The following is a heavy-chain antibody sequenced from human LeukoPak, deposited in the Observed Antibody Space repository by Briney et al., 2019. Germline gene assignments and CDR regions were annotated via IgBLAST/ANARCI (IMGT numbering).Heavy chain of an antibody. Sequence: PSETLSLTCAVYGGSFSGYYWSWIRQHPGKGLEWIGYIYYSGNTYYSPSLKSRLTISIETSKNQFSLKLRSVTAADTAVYYCARGQDDYSSFYTWFDPWGQGTLVTVSS. J-gene: IGHJ5*02. CDR1: GGSFSGYY. CDR2: IYYSGNT. V-gene: IGHV4-34*09. CDR3: ARGQDDYSSFYTWFDP. D-gene: IGHD4-11*01.